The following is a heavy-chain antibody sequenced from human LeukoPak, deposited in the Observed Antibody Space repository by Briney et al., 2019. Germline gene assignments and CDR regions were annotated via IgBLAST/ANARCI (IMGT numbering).Heavy chain of an antibody. CDR2: ISYDGSNK. CDR1: GFTFSSYA. J-gene: IGHJ3*02. V-gene: IGHV3-30-3*01. D-gene: IGHD1-14*01. CDR3: AKDLSEEVTPEI. Sequence: GGSLRPSCAASGFTFSSYAMHWVRQAPGKGLEWVAVISYDGSNKYYADSVKGRFTISRDNSKNTLYLQMNSLRAEDTAVYYCAKDLSEEVTPEIWGQGTMVTVSS.